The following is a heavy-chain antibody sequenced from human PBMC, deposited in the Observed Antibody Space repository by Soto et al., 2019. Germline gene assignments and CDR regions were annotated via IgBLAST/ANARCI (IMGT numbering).Heavy chain of an antibody. V-gene: IGHV3-43*01. Sequence: EVQLVESGGVVVQPGGSLRLSCAASGFTFDDYTMHWVRQAPGKGLEWVSLISWDGGSTYYADSVMGRFTISRDNSKNSLYLQMNSLRTEDTALYYCAKGNGGYIEYYFDYWGQGTLVTVSS. CDR2: ISWDGGST. CDR1: GFTFDDYT. CDR3: AKGNGGYIEYYFDY. D-gene: IGHD4-17*01. J-gene: IGHJ4*02.